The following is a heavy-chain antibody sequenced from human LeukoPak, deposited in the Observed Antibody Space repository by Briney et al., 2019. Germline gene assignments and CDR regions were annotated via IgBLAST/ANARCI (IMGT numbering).Heavy chain of an antibody. CDR1: GGSISSGGYS. J-gene: IGHJ3*02. V-gene: IGHV4-30-2*01. Sequence: SQTLSLTCAVSGGSISSGGYSWGWGRQPPGKGLEWIGYIYHSGSTYYNPSLKSRVTISVDSSKNQFSLRLSSVTAADTAVYYCARAKLWFGELLRAFDIWGQGTMVTVSS. D-gene: IGHD3-10*01. CDR2: IYHSGST. CDR3: ARAKLWFGELLRAFDI.